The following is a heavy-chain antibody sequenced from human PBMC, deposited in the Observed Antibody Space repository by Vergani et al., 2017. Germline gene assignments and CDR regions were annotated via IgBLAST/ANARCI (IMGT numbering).Heavy chain of an antibody. Sequence: QVQLVQSGAEVKKPGSSVTASCKASGGTFSSYAISWVRPAPGQGLEWMGGIIPIFGTAHYAQQFQGSVTIPPDESTSTAYMELSSLGSEDTAVYLCAGPWDVRLGGRGMDVWGQGTTVTVSS. CDR3: AGPWDVRLGGRGMDV. D-gene: IGHD3-16*01. CDR2: IIPIFGTA. J-gene: IGHJ6*02. V-gene: IGHV1-69*01. CDR1: GGTFSSYA.